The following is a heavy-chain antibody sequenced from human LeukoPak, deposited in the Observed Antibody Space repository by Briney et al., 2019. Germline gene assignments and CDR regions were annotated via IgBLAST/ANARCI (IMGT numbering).Heavy chain of an antibody. CDR2: IKQDGSEK. CDR3: ARDLRYFDWLSDDAFDI. Sequence: PGGSLRLSCAASGFTFSSYWMSWVRQAPGKGLEWVANIKQDGSEKNYVDSVKGRFTISRDNAKNSLYLQMNSLRAEDTAVYYCARDLRYFDWLSDDAFDIWGQGTMVTVSS. J-gene: IGHJ3*02. CDR1: GFTFSSYW. D-gene: IGHD3-9*01. V-gene: IGHV3-7*01.